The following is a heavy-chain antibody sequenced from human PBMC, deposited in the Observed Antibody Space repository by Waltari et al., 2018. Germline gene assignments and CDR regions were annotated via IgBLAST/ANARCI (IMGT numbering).Heavy chain of an antibody. CDR2: VIQSGGGT. CDR3: TRDWDYQDRNRNY. V-gene: IGHV3-23*01. Sequence: EVQLLESGGGLVQPGGSLRLSCRGSGFTFANYDMTWVRQAPGKGRGGVSVIQSGGGTDYSDSVRGRFSVSRESLKSTMFLQMDSLRPDDTAVYYCTRDWDYQDRNRNYWGQGTLVTVSS. D-gene: IGHD2-2*01. J-gene: IGHJ4*02. CDR1: GFTFANYD.